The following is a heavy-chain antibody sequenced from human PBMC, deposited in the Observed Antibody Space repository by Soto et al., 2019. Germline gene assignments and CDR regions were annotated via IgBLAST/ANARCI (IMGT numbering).Heavy chain of an antibody. CDR1: GGSLSSSNW. J-gene: IGHJ5*02. Sequence: QVQLQESGPGLVKPSGTLSLTCAVSGGSLSSSNWWSWVRQPPGKGLEWIGEIYHSGSTNYHPSHKSRVTISVDKSKNQFSLELSSVTAADTAVYYCASRPVAGQRWFDPWGQGTLVTVSS. V-gene: IGHV4-4*02. D-gene: IGHD6-19*01. CDR2: IYHSGST. CDR3: ASRPVAGQRWFDP.